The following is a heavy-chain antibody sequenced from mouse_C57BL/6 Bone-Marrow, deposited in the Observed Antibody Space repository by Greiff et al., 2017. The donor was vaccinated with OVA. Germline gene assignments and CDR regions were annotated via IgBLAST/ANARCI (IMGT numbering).Heavy chain of an antibody. D-gene: IGHD2-5*01. J-gene: IGHJ3*01. CDR2: IDPNSGGT. Sequence: VQLQQSGAELVRPGTSVKVSCKASGYAFTNYLIEWVKQRPGQGLEWIGRIDPNSGGTKYNEKFKSKATLTVDKPSSTAYMQLSSLTSEDSAVYYCARGYYSNGAWFAYWGQGTLVTVSA. CDR1: GYAFTNYL. CDR3: ARGYYSNGAWFAY. V-gene: IGHV1-54*01.